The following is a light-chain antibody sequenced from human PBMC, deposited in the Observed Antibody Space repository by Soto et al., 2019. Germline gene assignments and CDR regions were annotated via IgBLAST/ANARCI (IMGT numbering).Light chain of an antibody. J-gene: IGLJ2*01. Sequence: QSVLTQPPSISAAPGQKVTISCSGSSSNIGTYYVSWYQQLPRTAPKLLISDNDDRPSGIPDRFSGSKSGTSATLDITGLQTGDEAVYYCATWDGGLNVVRFGGGTKLTVL. CDR3: ATWDGGLNVVR. CDR2: DND. V-gene: IGLV1-51*01. CDR1: SSNIGTYY.